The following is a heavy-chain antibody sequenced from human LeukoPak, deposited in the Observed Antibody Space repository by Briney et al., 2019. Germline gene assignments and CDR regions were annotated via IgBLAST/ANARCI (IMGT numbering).Heavy chain of an antibody. CDR2: INPNSGGT. V-gene: IGHV1-2*02. CDR3: AREFAYASRRDY. CDR1: GYIFTAYY. J-gene: IGHJ4*02. Sequence: GSSLKVSCRASGYIFTAYYMHWVRQAPGQGVEWMGWINPNSGGTNYAQNFQGRVTMTRDTSISTAYMELSRLRSDDTAVYYCAREFAYASRRDYWGQGTLVTVSS. D-gene: IGHD2-2*01.